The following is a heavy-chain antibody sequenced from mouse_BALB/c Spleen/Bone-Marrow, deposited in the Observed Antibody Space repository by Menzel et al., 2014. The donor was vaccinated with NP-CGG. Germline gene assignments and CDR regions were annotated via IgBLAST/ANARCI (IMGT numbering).Heavy chain of an antibody. CDR2: INGGSNTI. D-gene: IGHD1-2*01. CDR3: ARGTTALRYFDV. J-gene: IGHJ1*01. Sequence: EVQRVESGGGLVQPGGSRKLSCAASGFTISSFGMHWIRQAPEKGLEWVAYINGGSNTIYYADTVKGRFTISRDNPKNTLFLQMTSLRSEDTAMYFCARGTTALRYFDVWGAGTTVTVSS. V-gene: IGHV5-17*02. CDR1: GFTISSFG.